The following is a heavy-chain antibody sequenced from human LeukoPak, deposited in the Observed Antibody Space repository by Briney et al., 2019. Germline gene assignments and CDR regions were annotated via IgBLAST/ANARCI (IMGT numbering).Heavy chain of an antibody. CDR1: GGSFSGYY. D-gene: IGHD6-19*01. CDR2: INHSGST. Sequence: SETLSLTCAVYGGSFSGYYWSWIRQPPGKGPEWIGEINHSGSTNYNPSLKSRVTISVDTSKNQFSLKLSSVTAADTAVYYCAREVAAEDYWGQGTLVTVSS. J-gene: IGHJ4*02. V-gene: IGHV4-34*01. CDR3: AREVAAEDY.